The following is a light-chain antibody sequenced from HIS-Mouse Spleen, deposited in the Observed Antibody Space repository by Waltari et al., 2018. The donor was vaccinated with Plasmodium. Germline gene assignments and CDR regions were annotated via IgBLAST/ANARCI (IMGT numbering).Light chain of an antibody. V-gene: IGKV3-15*01. CDR1: QCVSSN. CDR2: GAS. CDR3: QQYNNWPPWT. J-gene: IGKJ1*01. Sequence: EIVMTQSPATLSVSQGERATLSCRASQCVSSNLAWYQQKPGQAPRLLIYGASTGATGIPARFSGSGSGTEFTLTISSMQSEDFAVYYCQQYNNWPPWTFGQGTKVEIK.